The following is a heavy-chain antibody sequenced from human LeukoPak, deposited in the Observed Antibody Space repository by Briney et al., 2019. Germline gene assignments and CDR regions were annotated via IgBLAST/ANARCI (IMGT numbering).Heavy chain of an antibody. J-gene: IGHJ5*02. D-gene: IGHD1-26*01. CDR1: GGSISSGSYY. CDR3: ARTRYSGSQNWFDP. Sequence: SQTLSLTCTVSGGSISSGSYYWNWIRQPAGKGLEWIGRIYTSGTTNYNPSLKTRLTIPVDTSKKQFYLKLSSVTAADTAVYHCARTRYSGSQNWFDPWGQGTLVTVSS. V-gene: IGHV4-61*02. CDR2: IYTSGTT.